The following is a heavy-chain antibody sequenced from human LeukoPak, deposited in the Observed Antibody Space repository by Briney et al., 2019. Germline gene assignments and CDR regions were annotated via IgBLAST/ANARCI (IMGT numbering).Heavy chain of an antibody. V-gene: IGHV4-34*01. J-gene: IGHJ5*02. CDR2: IDHVGNT. Sequence: PSETLSLTCAVYSGSLINCYWSWIRQPPGKGLEWIGDIDHVGNTNYNPALKSRVIMSIDTSRNQFSLQINSVTASDTAVYYCAMVLWQSGRPGPWDQGSLVIVSS. D-gene: IGHD4/OR15-4a*01. CDR1: SGSLINCY. CDR3: AMVLWQSGRPGP.